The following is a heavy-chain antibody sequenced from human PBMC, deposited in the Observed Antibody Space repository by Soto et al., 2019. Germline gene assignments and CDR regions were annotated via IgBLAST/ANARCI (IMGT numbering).Heavy chain of an antibody. CDR2: IYHSGST. J-gene: IGHJ5*02. CDR1: GGSISSGGYS. CDR3: ARRAGCGSTSCYTWFDP. D-gene: IGHD2-2*02. Sequence: SETMSLTCAVSGGSISSGGYSWSWIRQPPGKGLEWIGYIYHSGSTYYNPSLKSRVTISVDRSKNQFSLKLSSVTAADTAVYYCARRAGCGSTSCYTWFDPWGQGTLVTVSS. V-gene: IGHV4-30-2*01.